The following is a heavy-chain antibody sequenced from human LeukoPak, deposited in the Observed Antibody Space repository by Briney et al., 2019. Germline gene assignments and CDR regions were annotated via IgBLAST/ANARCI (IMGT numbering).Heavy chain of an antibody. CDR1: GFTFSSYA. CDR2: ISGSGGST. V-gene: IGHV3-23*01. CDR3: AKDNVGDGYTDY. J-gene: IGHJ4*02. Sequence: GGSLRLSCAASGFTFSSYAMTWVRQAPGKGLEWVSSISGSGGSTYYADSVKGRFTISRDNSKNTLYLQMNSLRAEDTAVYYSAKDNVGDGYTDYWGQGTLVTVSS. D-gene: IGHD5-24*01.